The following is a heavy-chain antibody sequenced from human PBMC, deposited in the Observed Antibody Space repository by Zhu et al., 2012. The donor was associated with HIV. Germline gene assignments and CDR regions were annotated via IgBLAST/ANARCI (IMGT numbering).Heavy chain of an antibody. Sequence: QVQLQESGPGLVKPSETLSLTCTVSGYSISRGYYWGWIRQSPRKGLEWTGSIHYSGSTYYNPSLKSRVTMSVDTSKNQFSLKLNSVTAADTAVYYCANHDYGDYYAFDIWGQGTMVTVSS. CDR1: GYSISRGYY. CDR2: IHYSGST. CDR3: ANHDYGDYYAFDI. V-gene: IGHV4-38-2*02. J-gene: IGHJ3*02. D-gene: IGHD4-17*01.